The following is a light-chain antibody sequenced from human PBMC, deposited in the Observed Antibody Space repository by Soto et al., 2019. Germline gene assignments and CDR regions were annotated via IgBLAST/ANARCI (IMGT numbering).Light chain of an antibody. CDR3: QQSYSTPRT. V-gene: IGKV1-39*01. CDR1: QSIGNY. Sequence: DIQMTQSPSTLSGSVGDRVTITFRASQSIGNYLNWYQQKPGKAPNLLIYAASSLQSGVPSRFSGSGSGTDFTLTISSLQPEDFATYYCQQSYSTPRTFGQGTRLEIK. J-gene: IGKJ5*01. CDR2: AAS.